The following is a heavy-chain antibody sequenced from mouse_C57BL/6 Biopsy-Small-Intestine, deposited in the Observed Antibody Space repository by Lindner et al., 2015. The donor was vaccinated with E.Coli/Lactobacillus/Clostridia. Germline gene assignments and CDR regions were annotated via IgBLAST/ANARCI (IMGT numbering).Heavy chain of an antibody. D-gene: IGHD1-2*01. V-gene: IGHV14-1*01. CDR3: TRHYFGFDY. CDR1: GFNIKDYY. J-gene: IGHJ2*01. CDR2: IDPENGDT. Sequence: VQLQESGAELVRPGASVKLSCTASGFNIKDYYMHWVKQRPEQGLEWIGKIDPENGDTECAPKFQGKVTMTADTSSNTAYLQLSSLTSEDTAVYYCTRHYFGFDYWGQGTTLTVSS.